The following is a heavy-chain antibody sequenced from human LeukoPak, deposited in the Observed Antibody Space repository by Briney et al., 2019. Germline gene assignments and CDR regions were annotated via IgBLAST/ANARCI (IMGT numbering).Heavy chain of an antibody. D-gene: IGHD3-22*01. CDR2: IRSNSDGGTI. CDR3: ATDFYDST. Sequence: PGGSLRLSCATSGFTFSNAWMNWVRQAPGKGLEWVGRIRSNSDGGTIDYAAPVKGRFTLSRDDSKTRLYLQINSLQTEDTAVYYCATDFYDSTWGQGTLVTVSS. J-gene: IGHJ5*02. CDR1: GFTFSNAW. V-gene: IGHV3-15*07.